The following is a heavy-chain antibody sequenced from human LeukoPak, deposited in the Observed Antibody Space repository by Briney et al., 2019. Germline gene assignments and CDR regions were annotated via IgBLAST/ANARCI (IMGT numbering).Heavy chain of an antibody. CDR3: VRDHHRRLYDSQARDTFDI. CDR2: ISSSSSTM. CDR1: GFIFSSYS. J-gene: IGHJ3*02. Sequence: GGSLRRACAASGFIFSSYSMNWVRQAPGKGLEWVSYISSSSSTMYYAASVKGRFSISRDNAQNSLYLQMNSLRAEDTAVYYCVRDHHRRLYDSQARDTFDIWGQGTMVTVSS. V-gene: IGHV3-48*01. D-gene: IGHD3-22*01.